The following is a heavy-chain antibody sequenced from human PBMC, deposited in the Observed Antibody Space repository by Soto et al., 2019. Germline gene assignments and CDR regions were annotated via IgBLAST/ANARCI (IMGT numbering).Heavy chain of an antibody. CDR3: AKESGRGSADYSFDY. Sequence: QVQLVESGGGVVQPGRSLRLSCAASGFTFSSYGMHWVRQAPGKGLEWVAVISNDGRNKYHADSVKGRFTISRDNSKNPQYLQMNSMRAEDTAVYYCAKESGRGSADYSFDYWGQGTLVTVSS. J-gene: IGHJ4*02. CDR1: GFTFSSYG. V-gene: IGHV3-30*18. CDR2: ISNDGRNK. D-gene: IGHD3-10*01.